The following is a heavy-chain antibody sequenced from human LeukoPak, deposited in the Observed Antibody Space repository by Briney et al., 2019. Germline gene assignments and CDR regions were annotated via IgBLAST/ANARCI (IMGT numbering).Heavy chain of an antibody. D-gene: IGHD6-19*01. CDR1: GGSISSYY. J-gene: IGHJ5*02. Sequence: SETLSLTCTVSGGSISSYYWSWIRQPPGKGLEGIGYIYYSGSTNYNPSLKSRVTISVDTSKNQFSLKLSSVTAADTAVYYCARYSSGRGGWFDPWGQGTLVTVSS. CDR2: IYYSGST. V-gene: IGHV4-59*01. CDR3: ARYSSGRGGWFDP.